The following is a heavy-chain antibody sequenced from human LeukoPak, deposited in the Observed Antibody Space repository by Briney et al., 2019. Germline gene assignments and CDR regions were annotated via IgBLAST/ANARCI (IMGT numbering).Heavy chain of an antibody. CDR2: INHSGST. CDR3: ARGQEYFDWYSGWFDP. CDR1: GGSFSGYY. J-gene: IGHJ5*02. Sequence: PSETLSLTCAVYGGSFSGYYCSWIRQPPGKGLEWIGEINHSGSTNYNPSLKSRVTISVDTSKNQFSLKLSSVTAADTAVYYCARGQEYFDWYSGWFDPWGQGTLVTVSS. D-gene: IGHD3-9*01. V-gene: IGHV4-34*01.